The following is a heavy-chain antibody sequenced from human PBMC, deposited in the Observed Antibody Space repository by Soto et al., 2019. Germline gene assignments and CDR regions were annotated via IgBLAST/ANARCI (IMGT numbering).Heavy chain of an antibody. Sequence: GGSLRLSCAASGFTFSSYAMSWVRQAPGKGLEWVSAISGSGGSTYYADSVKGRFTISRDNSKNTLYLQMNSPRAEDTAVYYCAKERYYYDSSGYFHDAFDIWGQGTMVTVSS. CDR2: ISGSGGST. CDR3: AKERYYYDSSGYFHDAFDI. J-gene: IGHJ3*02. D-gene: IGHD3-22*01. CDR1: GFTFSSYA. V-gene: IGHV3-23*01.